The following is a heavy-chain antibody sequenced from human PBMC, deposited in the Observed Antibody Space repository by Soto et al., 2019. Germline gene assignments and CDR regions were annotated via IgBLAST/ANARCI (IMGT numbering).Heavy chain of an antibody. D-gene: IGHD6-13*01. CDR3: AGGKIAAAGWESNWCDP. J-gene: IGHJ5*02. CDR2: IIPIFGTA. Sequence: ASVKVSCKASGGTFSSYAISWVRQAPGQGLEWMGGIIPIFGTANYAQRFQDRVTITADKSTSTASMELSSLRSEDTPAYYCAGGKIAAAGWESNWCDPWGQGTLVTVSS. CDR1: GGTFSSYA. V-gene: IGHV1-69*06.